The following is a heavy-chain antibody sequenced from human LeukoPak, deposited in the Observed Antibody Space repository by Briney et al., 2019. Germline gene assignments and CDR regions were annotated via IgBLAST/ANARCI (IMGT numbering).Heavy chain of an antibody. CDR1: GGTFSSYA. J-gene: IGHJ5*02. CDR2: IIPIFGTA. V-gene: IGHV1-69*05. CDR3: ARVVTIFGVVSLSGSWFDP. D-gene: IGHD3-3*01. Sequence: ASVKVSCKASGGTFSSYAISWVRQAPGQGLEWMGGIIPIFGTANYAQKFQGRVTITTDESTSTAYMELSSLRSEDTAVYYCARVVTIFGVVSLSGSWFDPWGQGTLVTVSS.